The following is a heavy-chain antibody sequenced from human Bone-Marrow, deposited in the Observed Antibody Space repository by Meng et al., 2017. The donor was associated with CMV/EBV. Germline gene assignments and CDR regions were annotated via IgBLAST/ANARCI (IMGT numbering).Heavy chain of an antibody. J-gene: IGHJ4*02. CDR3: GAYGDYSPFDY. D-gene: IGHD4-17*01. CDR1: GGSISSSSYY. V-gene: IGHV4-39*07. CDR2: IYYSGST. Sequence: QLQLQESGPGLVKPSXXXXLTCTVSGGSISSSSYYWGWIRQPPGKGLEWIGSIYYSGSTYYNPSLKSRVTISVDTSKNQFSLKLSSVTAADTAVYYCGAYGDYSPFDYWGQGTLVTVSS.